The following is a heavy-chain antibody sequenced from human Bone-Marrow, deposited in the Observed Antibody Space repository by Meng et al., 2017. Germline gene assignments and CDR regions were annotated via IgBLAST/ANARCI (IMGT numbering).Heavy chain of an antibody. Sequence: VVLQGSGQRLGKPWGILSLTCVVSGGSISSIDWWSWVRQPPGKGLEWIGEIYHGGDTNYNPSLKSRVTIAIDKSKNQFSLKLRSVTAADTAVYYCASWIYSCGWQWGQGALVTVSS. D-gene: IGHD6-19*01. V-gene: IGHV4/OR15-8*02. CDR1: GGSISSIDW. CDR2: IYHGGDT. J-gene: IGHJ4*02. CDR3: ASWIYSCGWQ.